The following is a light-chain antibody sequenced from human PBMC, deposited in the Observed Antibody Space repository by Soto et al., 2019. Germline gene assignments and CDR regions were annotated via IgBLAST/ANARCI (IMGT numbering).Light chain of an antibody. CDR3: MQALQTPLYT. V-gene: IGKV2-28*01. Sequence: DIVVTQSPLSLPVTPGEPASISCRSSQSLLHSNGYNYLDWYLQKPGQSPQLVIYLGSNRASGVPDRFSGSGSGTDFTLKISRVEAEDVGVYYCMQALQTPLYTFGQGTKLEIK. CDR2: LGS. CDR1: QSLLHSNGYNY. J-gene: IGKJ2*01.